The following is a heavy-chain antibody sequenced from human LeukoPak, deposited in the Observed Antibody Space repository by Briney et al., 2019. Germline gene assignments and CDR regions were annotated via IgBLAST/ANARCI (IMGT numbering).Heavy chain of an antibody. D-gene: IGHD3-10*01. CDR1: GFTFDDYA. V-gene: IGHV3-9*01. CDR2: ISWNSGSI. CDR3: ALLSGSHNLYYYGMDV. J-gene: IGHJ6*02. Sequence: GGSLRLSCAASGFTFDDYAMHWVRQAPGKGLEWVSGISWNSGSIGYADSVKGRFTISRDNAKNSLYLQMNSLRAEDTALYYCALLSGSHNLYYYGMDVWGQGTTVTVSS.